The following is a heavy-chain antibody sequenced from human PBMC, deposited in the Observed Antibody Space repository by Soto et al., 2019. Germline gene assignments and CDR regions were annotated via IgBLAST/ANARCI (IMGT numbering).Heavy chain of an antibody. J-gene: IGHJ4*02. D-gene: IGHD1-7*01. CDR3: VRSLPGTTSFDY. CDR1: GFTFSGYY. V-gene: IGHV3-72*01. CDR2: SRDKGNSYST. Sequence: EVQLVESGGNLVQPGGSLRLSCAGSGFTFSGYYIDWVRQAPGKGLEWVGRSRDKGNSYSTDYGASVRGRFTVSRDGSKNSLYLQMNSLETGDTALYYCVRSLPGTTSFDYWGRGTLVTVSS.